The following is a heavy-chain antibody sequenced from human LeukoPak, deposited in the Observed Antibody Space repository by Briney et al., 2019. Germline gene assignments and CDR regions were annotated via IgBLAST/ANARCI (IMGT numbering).Heavy chain of an antibody. CDR2: INPSGTGT. CDR3: ARDLGRWLQLHPYYFDY. V-gene: IGHV1-46*01. D-gene: IGHD5-24*01. Sequence: ASVKVSCKASGYTITNNYMHWVRQAPGQGLEWMGVINPSGTGTSYAQKFQGRVTMTTDTSTSTAYMELRSLRSDDTAVYYCARDLGRWLQLHPYYFDYWGQGTLVTVSS. J-gene: IGHJ4*02. CDR1: GYTITNNY.